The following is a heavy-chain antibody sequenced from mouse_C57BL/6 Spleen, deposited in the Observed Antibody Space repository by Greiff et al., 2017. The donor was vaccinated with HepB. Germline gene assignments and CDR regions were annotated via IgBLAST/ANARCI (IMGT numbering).Heavy chain of an antibody. V-gene: IGHV5-6*02. J-gene: IGHJ1*03. CDR1: GFTFSSYG. CDR2: ISSGGSYT. CDR3: ARVYGSSYGYFDV. Sequence: DVMLVESGGDLVKPGGSLKLSCAASGFTFSSYGMSWVRQTPDKRLEWVATISSGGSYTYYPDSVKGRFTISRDNAKNTLYLQMSRLKSEDTAMYYCARVYGSSYGYFDVWGTGTTVTVSS. D-gene: IGHD1-1*01.